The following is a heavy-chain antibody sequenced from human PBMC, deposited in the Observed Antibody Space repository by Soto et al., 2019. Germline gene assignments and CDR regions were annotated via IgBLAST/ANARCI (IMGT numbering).Heavy chain of an antibody. CDR3: AADLITGTLHYYYGMDV. J-gene: IGHJ6*02. CDR2: IVVGSGNT. Sequence: KVSCKASGFTFISSAVQWVRQARGQRLEWIGWIVVGSGNTNYAQKFQERVTITRDMSTSTAYMELSSLRSEDTAVYYCAADLITGTLHYYYGMDVWGQGTTVTVSS. D-gene: IGHD1-7*01. V-gene: IGHV1-58*01. CDR1: GFTFISSA.